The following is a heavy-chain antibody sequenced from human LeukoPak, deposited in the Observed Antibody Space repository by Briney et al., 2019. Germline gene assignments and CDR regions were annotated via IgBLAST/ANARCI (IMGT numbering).Heavy chain of an antibody. CDR3: TRDDPRVGSTETD. CDR2: IKEDGTEK. V-gene: IGHV3-7*01. CDR1: GFTFSSYW. Sequence: PGGSLRLSCAASGFTFSSYWMSWVRQAPGKGLEWVANIKEDGTEKFYVDSVKGRFTVSRDNARASVFLQMNSLRAEDTAVYYCTRDDPRVGSTETDWGQGTLVTVSS. D-gene: IGHD1-26*01. J-gene: IGHJ4*02.